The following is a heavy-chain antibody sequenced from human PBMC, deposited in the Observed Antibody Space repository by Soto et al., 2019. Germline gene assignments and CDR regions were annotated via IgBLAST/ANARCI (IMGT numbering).Heavy chain of an antibody. CDR2: SRDKAQSFST. Sequence: TGGSLRLSCAAPGFTFSTYAMHWVRHAPGQRLEWVGRSRDKAQSFSTEYAAAVKGRFTISRDESKNSFYLQMNSLKSENTAVYYCTLGSQVNYFYFYGVNVWGQGTTVTVSS. CDR1: GFTFSTYA. CDR3: TLGSQVNYFYFYGVNV. D-gene: IGHD3-10*01. V-gene: IGHV3-72*01. J-gene: IGHJ6*02.